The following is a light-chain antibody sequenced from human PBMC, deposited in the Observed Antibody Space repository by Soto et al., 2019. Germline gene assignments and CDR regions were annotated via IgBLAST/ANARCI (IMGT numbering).Light chain of an antibody. V-gene: IGLV1-47*01. Sequence: QSVLTQPPSASGTPGQRVTISCSGSSSNIGSNYVYWYQQLPGTAPKLLIYRSNQRHSEVPDRFSGSKSGTSASLAISGVRSEDEADYYCAAWDDSLSGVVFGGGTKLTVL. CDR2: RSN. J-gene: IGLJ2*01. CDR1: SSNIGSNY. CDR3: AAWDDSLSGVV.